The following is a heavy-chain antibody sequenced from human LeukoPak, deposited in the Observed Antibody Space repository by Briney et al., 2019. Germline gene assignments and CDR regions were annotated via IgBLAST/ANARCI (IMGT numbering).Heavy chain of an antibody. J-gene: IGHJ6*03. CDR3: ARARGGVTMVRGVRYYYYYMDV. V-gene: IGHV3-48*01. Sequence: GGSLRLSCAASGFTFSSYSMNWVRQAPGKGLEWVSYISSSSSTIYYADSVKGRFTISRDNAKNSLYLQMNSLRAEDTAVYYCARARGGVTMVRGVRYYYYYMDVWGKGTTVTVSS. CDR2: ISSSSSTI. D-gene: IGHD3-10*01. CDR1: GFTFSSYS.